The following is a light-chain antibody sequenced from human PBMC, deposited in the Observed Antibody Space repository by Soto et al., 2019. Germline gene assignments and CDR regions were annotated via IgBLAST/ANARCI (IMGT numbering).Light chain of an antibody. Sequence: DIQMTQSPSSLSASVGDRVTITCRASQSVTNYLNWYQQKPGKAPKLLIYKASSLESGVPSRFSGSGSGTEFTLTISSLQPDDFATYYCQQYNSYSQTFGQGTKVDIK. J-gene: IGKJ1*01. CDR2: KAS. CDR3: QQYNSYSQT. V-gene: IGKV1-5*03. CDR1: QSVTNY.